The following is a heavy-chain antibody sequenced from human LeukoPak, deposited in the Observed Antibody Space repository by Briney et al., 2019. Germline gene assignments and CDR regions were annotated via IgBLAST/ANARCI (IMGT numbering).Heavy chain of an antibody. CDR3: ARLATRPHRFWYYNYYMDV. J-gene: IGHJ6*03. V-gene: IGHV5-51*01. D-gene: IGHD6-6*01. CDR1: GYSFANCW. Sequence: GESLKISCKGSGYSFANCWIAWVRQMPGKGLDLIGIIFPGDYETKYSPSFQGQVTISADKSTSTAYLQWSSLKASDSAMHYCARLATRPHRFWYYNYYMDVWGKGTTVTVSS. CDR2: IFPGDYET.